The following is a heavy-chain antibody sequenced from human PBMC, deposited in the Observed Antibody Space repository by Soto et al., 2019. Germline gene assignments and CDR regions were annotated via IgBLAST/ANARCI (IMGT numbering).Heavy chain of an antibody. CDR2: TNPILSMS. V-gene: IGHV1-69*02. J-gene: IGHJ4*02. CDR1: GDTFNFYT. D-gene: IGHD3-10*01. CDR3: ATSYGSGSQAFDY. Sequence: QVHLVQSGAELKKPGSSVRVSCKASGDTFNFYTINWVRQAPGLGLEWMGRTNPILSMSNSALKFQGRLSISADKSTSTAYMHLRSLRSDDTAVYYCATSYGSGSQAFDYWRQGALVTVSS.